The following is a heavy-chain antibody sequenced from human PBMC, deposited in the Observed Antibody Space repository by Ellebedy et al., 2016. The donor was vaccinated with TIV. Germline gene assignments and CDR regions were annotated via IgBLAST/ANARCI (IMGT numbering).Heavy chain of an antibody. V-gene: IGHV3-7*03. Sequence: PGGSLRLSCAASGFTFSDYWMSWVRQAPGKGLEWVANIKKDGSEKYYVDSVKGRFTISRDNAKNSLYLQMNSLRAEDTAVYYCTRRTWTRGSWGQGTLVTVSS. CDR3: TRRTWTRGS. D-gene: IGHD3/OR15-3a*01. J-gene: IGHJ5*02. CDR1: GFTFSDYW. CDR2: IKKDGSEK.